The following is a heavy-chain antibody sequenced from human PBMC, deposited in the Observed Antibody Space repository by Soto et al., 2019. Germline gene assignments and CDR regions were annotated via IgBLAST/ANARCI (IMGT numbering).Heavy chain of an antibody. CDR1: GFTFGDYA. Sequence: GGSLRLSCTASGFTFGDYAMGWFRQAPGKGLEWVGFIRSKAYGGTTEYAASVKGRFTISRDDSKSIAYLQMNSLKTEDTAVYYCTRVPSYYDLWSGYYAPYYYYYMDVWGKGTTVTVSS. D-gene: IGHD3-3*01. J-gene: IGHJ6*03. CDR3: TRVPSYYDLWSGYYAPYYYYYMDV. V-gene: IGHV3-49*03. CDR2: IRSKAYGGTT.